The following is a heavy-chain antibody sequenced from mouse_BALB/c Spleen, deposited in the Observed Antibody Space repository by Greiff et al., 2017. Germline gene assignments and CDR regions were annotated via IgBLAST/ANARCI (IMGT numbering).Heavy chain of an antibody. CDR2: ISSGGGST. CDR1: GFAFSSYD. D-gene: IGHD2-14*01. Sequence: EVQGVESGGGLVKPGGSLKLSCAASGFAFSSYDMSWVRQTPEKRLEWVAYISSGGGSTYYPDTVKGRFTIARDNAKNTLYLQMSSLKSEDTAMYYCARRRYDVFAMDYWGQGTSVTVSS. V-gene: IGHV5-12-1*01. CDR3: ARRRYDVFAMDY. J-gene: IGHJ4*01.